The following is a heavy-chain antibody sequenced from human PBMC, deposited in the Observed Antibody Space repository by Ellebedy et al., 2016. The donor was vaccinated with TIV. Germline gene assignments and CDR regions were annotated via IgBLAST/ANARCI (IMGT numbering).Heavy chain of an antibody. D-gene: IGHD3-22*01. Sequence: AASVKVSCKASGGTFSSYAISWVRQAPGQGLEWMGGIIPIFGTANYAQKFQGRVTITADESTSTAYMELRSLRSEDTTVYYCARGPHLTFYDSSGDPFDYWGQGTLVTVSS. CDR3: ARGPHLTFYDSSGDPFDY. J-gene: IGHJ4*02. V-gene: IGHV1-69*13. CDR2: IIPIFGTA. CDR1: GGTFSSYA.